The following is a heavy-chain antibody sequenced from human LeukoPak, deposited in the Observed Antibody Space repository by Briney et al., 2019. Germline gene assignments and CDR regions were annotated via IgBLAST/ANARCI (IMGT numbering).Heavy chain of an antibody. CDR1: GFTFSRYA. Sequence: GGSLRLSCSASGFTFSRYAMHWVRQAPGKGLEYVSAISSNGGSTYYADSVKGRFTISRDNSKNTLYLQMSSLRAEGKAVYYCVKDIEAVAGTWWFDPWGQGTLVTVSS. D-gene: IGHD6-19*01. CDR3: VKDIEAVAGTWWFDP. CDR2: ISSNGGST. V-gene: IGHV3-64D*06. J-gene: IGHJ5*02.